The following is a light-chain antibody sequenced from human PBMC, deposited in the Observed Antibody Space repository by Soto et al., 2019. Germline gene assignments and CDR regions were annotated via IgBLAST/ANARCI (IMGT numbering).Light chain of an antibody. CDR1: QALSSSS. CDR2: VAS. Sequence: EILLTQSPGTLSLSPGESGTLSCRAGQALSSSSLAWYQQKPGQAPRLLIYVASTRSSGIPDRFSGGGSGTDFTLTISRLEPEDFAVYYCHQYGSSPLTFGGGTKVEI. V-gene: IGKV3-20*01. J-gene: IGKJ4*01. CDR3: HQYGSSPLT.